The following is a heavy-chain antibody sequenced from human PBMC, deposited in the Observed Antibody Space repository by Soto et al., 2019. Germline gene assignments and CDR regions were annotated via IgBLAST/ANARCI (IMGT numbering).Heavy chain of an antibody. CDR2: INPNSGGT. CDR3: ARGRRGTTGTWGCGMDV. Sequence: GASVKVSCKASGYTFTGYYMHWVRQAPGQGLEWMGWINPNSGGTNYAQKFQGWVTMTRDTSISTAYMELSRLRSDDTAVYYCARGRRGTTGTWGCGMDVWGQGTTVTVSS. D-gene: IGHD1-1*01. V-gene: IGHV1-2*04. J-gene: IGHJ6*02. CDR1: GYTFTGYY.